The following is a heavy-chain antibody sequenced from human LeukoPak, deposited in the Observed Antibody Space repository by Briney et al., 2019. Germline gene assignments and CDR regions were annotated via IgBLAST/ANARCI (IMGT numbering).Heavy chain of an antibody. J-gene: IGHJ3*02. D-gene: IGHD4-4*01. Sequence: PSETLSLTCAVCGGSFSGYYWSWIRQPPGKGLEWIGEINHSGSTNYNPSLKSRVTISVDTSKNQFSLKLSSVTAADTAVYYCAGQAGNLDAFDIWGQGTMVTVSS. CDR3: AGQAGNLDAFDI. CDR1: GGSFSGYY. V-gene: IGHV4-34*01. CDR2: INHSGST.